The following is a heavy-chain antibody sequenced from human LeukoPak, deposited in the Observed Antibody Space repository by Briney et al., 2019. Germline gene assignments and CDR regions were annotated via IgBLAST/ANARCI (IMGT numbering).Heavy chain of an antibody. CDR1: GGXISSSIYY. CDR2: IYYSGST. V-gene: IGHV4-39*01. Sequence: SETLSLTCTVSGGXISSSIYYWGWIRQPPGKGLEWFGNIYYSGSTYYNPSLKSRVTISVDTSKNQFSLKLSSVTAADTAVYYCARRATGYSSGWHLFDYWGQGTLVTVSS. J-gene: IGHJ4*02. CDR3: ARRATGYSSGWHLFDY. D-gene: IGHD6-19*01.